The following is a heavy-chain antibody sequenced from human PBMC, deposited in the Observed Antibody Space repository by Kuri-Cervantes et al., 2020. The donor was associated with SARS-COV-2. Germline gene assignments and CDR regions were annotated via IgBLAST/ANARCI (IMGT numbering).Heavy chain of an antibody. V-gene: IGHV3-21*01. D-gene: IGHD2/OR15-2a*01. J-gene: IGHJ6*03. Sequence: GGSLRLSCVGTGFTFSGYTMNWVRQAPGKALQWVSSISGSGSYIYYADSVKGRFTISRDNAKNSLYLQMNSLRAEDTAVYYCARADFRVSYYYYMDVWGKGTTVTVSS. CDR3: ARADFRVSYYYYMDV. CDR2: ISGSGSYI. CDR1: GFTFSGYT.